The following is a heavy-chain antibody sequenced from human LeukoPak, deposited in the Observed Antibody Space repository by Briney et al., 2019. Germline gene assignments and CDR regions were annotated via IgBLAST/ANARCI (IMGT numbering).Heavy chain of an antibody. Sequence: ASVKVSCKASGYTFTRYWIQWVRQAPGQGLEWMGLINPDGGSTAYAHRFQGRVIMTRDTSTSTAYMDLSSLRSEDTAVYHCVRAPRNSSTMLDFWGQGTLVTISS. CDR2: INPDGGST. D-gene: IGHD6-13*01. V-gene: IGHV1-46*01. J-gene: IGHJ4*02. CDR1: GYTFTRYW. CDR3: VRAPRNSSTMLDF.